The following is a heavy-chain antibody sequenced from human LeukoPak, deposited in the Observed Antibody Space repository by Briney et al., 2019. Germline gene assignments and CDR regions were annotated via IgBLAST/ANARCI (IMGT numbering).Heavy chain of an antibody. V-gene: IGHV3-30*02. D-gene: IGHD6-19*01. CDR1: GFTFSSYG. CDR2: IRYDGSNK. J-gene: IGHJ4*02. CDR3: AKGIAVAGTLDY. Sequence: GGSLRLSCAASGFTFSSYGRHWVRQAPGKGLEWVAFIRYDGSNKYYADSVKGRFPISRDNSKNTLYLQMNSLRAEDTAVYYCAKGIAVAGTLDYWGQGTLVTVSS.